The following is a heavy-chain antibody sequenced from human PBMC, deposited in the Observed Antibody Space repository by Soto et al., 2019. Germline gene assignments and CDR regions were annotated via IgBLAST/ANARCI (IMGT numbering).Heavy chain of an antibody. CDR3: ARDFSSGWYGGFDY. V-gene: IGHV3-33*01. CDR1: GFTFSSYG. D-gene: IGHD6-19*01. J-gene: IGHJ4*02. CDR2: IWYDGSNK. Sequence: GGSLRLSCAASGFTFSSYGMHWVRQAPGKGLEWVAVIWYDGSNKYYADSVKGRFTISRDNSKNTLYLQMNSLRAEDTAVYYCARDFSSGWYGGFDYWGQGTLVTVSS.